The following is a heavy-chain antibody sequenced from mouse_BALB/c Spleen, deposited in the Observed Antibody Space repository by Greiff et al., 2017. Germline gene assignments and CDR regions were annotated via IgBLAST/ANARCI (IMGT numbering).Heavy chain of an antibody. D-gene: IGHD1-2*01. CDR3: ARTTTATWYFDV. J-gene: IGHJ1*01. Sequence: VQLQQSGPELVKPGASVKMSCKASGYTFTSYVMHWVKQKPGQGLEWIGSINPYNDGTKYNEKFKGKATLTSDKSSSTAYMELSSLTSEDSAVYYCARTTTATWYFDVWGAGTTVTVSS. CDR1: GYTFTSYV. CDR2: INPYNDGT. V-gene: IGHV1-14*01.